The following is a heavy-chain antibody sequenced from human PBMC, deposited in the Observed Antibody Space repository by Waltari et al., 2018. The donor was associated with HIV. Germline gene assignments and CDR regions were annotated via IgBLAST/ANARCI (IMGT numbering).Heavy chain of an antibody. J-gene: IGHJ4*02. CDR3: ARAAHYIEFSTFDGDYYFDV. CDR1: GFSVRNHW. V-gene: IGHV3-74*01. Sequence: VQLVESGGGSIKTGGSLRLSCTASGFSVRNHWMDWVRQGPGKGLVWVARLKSDGGSRNYADAVKGRFVISRDNARNTVYLQLNSLRVEDTAMYFCARAAHYIEFSTFDGDYYFDVWGRGTRVAVSS. D-gene: IGHD2-15*01. CDR2: LKSDGGSR.